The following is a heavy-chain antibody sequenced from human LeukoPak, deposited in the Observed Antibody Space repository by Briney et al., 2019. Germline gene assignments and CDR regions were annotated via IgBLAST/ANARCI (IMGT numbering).Heavy chain of an antibody. D-gene: IGHD2-15*01. V-gene: IGHV4-38-2*02. Sequence: KPSETLSLTCTVSGYSISSGYYWGWIRQSPGKGLEWSGRMYHSGSTYYTPSLKSRVTISVGASKNQFSLKLSSVTAADTAVYYCARGIAPTILVNYYYYYYMDVWGKGTTVTISS. J-gene: IGHJ6*03. CDR1: GYSISSGYY. CDR2: MYHSGST. CDR3: ARGIAPTILVNYYYYYYMDV.